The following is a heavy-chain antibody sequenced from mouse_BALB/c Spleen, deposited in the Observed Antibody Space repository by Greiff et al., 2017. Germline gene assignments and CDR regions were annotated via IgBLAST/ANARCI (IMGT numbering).Heavy chain of an antibody. CDR3: ARATVVATYYAMDY. J-gene: IGHJ4*01. V-gene: IGHV5-4*02. CDR1: GFTFSDYY. D-gene: IGHD1-1*01. Sequence: DVKLVESGGGLVKPGGSLKLSCAASGFTFSDYYMYWVRQTPEKRLEWVATISDGGSYTYYPDSVKGRFTISRDNAKNNLYLQMSSLKSEDTAMYYCARATVVATYYAMDYWGQGTSVTVSS. CDR2: ISDGGSYT.